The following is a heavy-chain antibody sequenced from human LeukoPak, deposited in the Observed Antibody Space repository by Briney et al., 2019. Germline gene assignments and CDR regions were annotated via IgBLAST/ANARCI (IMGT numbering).Heavy chain of an antibody. CDR2: IYYSGST. CDR3: ASSIWFGSHYFDY. CDR1: GGSISSGDYY. D-gene: IGHD3-10*01. Sequence: SETLSLTCTVSGGSISSGDYYWSWIRQPPGKGLEWIGYIYYSGSTYYNPSLKSRVTISVDTSKNQFSLKLSSVTAADTAVYYCASSIWFGSHYFDYWGQGTLVTVSS. J-gene: IGHJ4*02. V-gene: IGHV4-30-4*01.